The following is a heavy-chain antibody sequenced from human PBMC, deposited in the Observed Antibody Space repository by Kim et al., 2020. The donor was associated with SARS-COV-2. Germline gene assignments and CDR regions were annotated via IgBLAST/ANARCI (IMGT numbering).Heavy chain of an antibody. J-gene: IGHJ4*02. CDR2: IYYSGST. Sequence: SETLSLTCTVSGGSISSGDYYWSWIRQPPGKGLEWIGYIYYSGSTYYNPYLKSRVTISVDTSKNQFSLKLSSVTAADTAVYYCARFRQSVVPAAMYFDYWGQGTLVTVSS. V-gene: IGHV4-30-4*01. CDR1: GGSISSGDYY. D-gene: IGHD2-2*01. CDR3: ARFRQSVVPAAMYFDY.